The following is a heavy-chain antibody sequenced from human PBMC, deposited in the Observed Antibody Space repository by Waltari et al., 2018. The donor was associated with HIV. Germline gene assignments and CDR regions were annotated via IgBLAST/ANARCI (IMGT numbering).Heavy chain of an antibody. Sequence: QVQLVQSGAEVKKPGASVKVSCKTSGYTFTTYGISWVRQAPGQGHEWMGWTSAYNGNTNYAQKLQHRLTMTTDTSTNAAYMELRSRRSDDTAVYDCVRVNGVSGSPSGRWGPGTLVTVSS. CDR1: GYTFTTYG. CDR2: TSAYNGNT. D-gene: IGHD3-10*01. J-gene: IGHJ4*02. CDR3: VRVNGVSGSPSGR. V-gene: IGHV1-18*01.